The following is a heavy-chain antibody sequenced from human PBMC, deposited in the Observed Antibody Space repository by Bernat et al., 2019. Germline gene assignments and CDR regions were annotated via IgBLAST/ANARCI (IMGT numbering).Heavy chain of an antibody. J-gene: IGHJ5*02. D-gene: IGHD6-19*01. CDR1: GGTFSSYA. V-gene: IGHV1-69*17. Sequence: QVQPVQSGAEVKKPGSSVKVSCKASGGTFSSYAISWVRQAPGQGLEWMGGIIPIFGIANYAQKFQGRVTITADKSTSTAYMELSSLRSEDTAVYYCARDAPSIAVAGTGWFDPWGQGTLVTVSS. CDR3: ARDAPSIAVAGTGWFDP. CDR2: IIPIFGIA.